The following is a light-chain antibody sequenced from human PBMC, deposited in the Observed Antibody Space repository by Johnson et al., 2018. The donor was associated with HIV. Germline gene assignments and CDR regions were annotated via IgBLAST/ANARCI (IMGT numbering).Light chain of an antibody. V-gene: IGLV1-51*02. CDR2: ENN. CDR3: GTWDSSLSAYV. Sequence: QSVLTQPPSVSAAPGQRVTISCSGSSSNIGKNYVSWYQQLPGTAPKLLIYENNKRPSGIPDRFSGSKSGTSATLGITGLQTENEADYYCGTWDSSLSAYVFGIGTQV. CDR1: SSNIGKNY. J-gene: IGLJ1*01.